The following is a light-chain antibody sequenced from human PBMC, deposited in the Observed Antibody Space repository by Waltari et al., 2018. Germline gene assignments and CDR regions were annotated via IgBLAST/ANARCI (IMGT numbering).Light chain of an antibody. CDR2: HAS. CDR1: QNINRD. J-gene: IGKJ1*01. Sequence: DIQMTQSPSSLSASIGDRVTITCRASQNINRDLNWYRQKPGKAPKVLIYHASILQTGVPSRFSGSGSGTDFTLTIISLQPEDFATYYCQQCDSAPRTFGQGTKVEIK. CDR3: QQCDSAPRT. V-gene: IGKV1-39*01.